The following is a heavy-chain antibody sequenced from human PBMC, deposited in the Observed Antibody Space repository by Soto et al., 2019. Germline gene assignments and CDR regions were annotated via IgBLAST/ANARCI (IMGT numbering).Heavy chain of an antibody. CDR1: GFTFSSYG. V-gene: IGHV3-30*18. D-gene: IGHD3-10*01. CDR3: AKDLSPNMGCMDV. CDR2: ISYDGSNK. Sequence: SLRLSCAASGFTFSSYGMHWVRQAPGKGLEWVAVISYDGSNKYYADSVKGRFTISRDNSKNTLYVQMDILRAEDTAVYYCAKDLSPNMGCMDVWGPGTTVTVS. J-gene: IGHJ6*02.